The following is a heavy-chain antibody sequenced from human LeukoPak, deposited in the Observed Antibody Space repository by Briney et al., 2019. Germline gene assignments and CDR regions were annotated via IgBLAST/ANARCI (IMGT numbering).Heavy chain of an antibody. D-gene: IGHD3-16*02. CDR1: GFTFSSYG. Sequence: GGSLRLSCAASGFTFSSYGMHWVRQAPGKGLEWVAFIRYDGSNKYYADSVKGRFTISIDNSKNTLYLQMNSLRAEDTAVYYCAKDGPSYYDYVWGSYRVGYMDVWGKGTTVTISS. CDR3: AKDGPSYYDYVWGSYRVGYMDV. V-gene: IGHV3-30*02. CDR2: IRYDGSNK. J-gene: IGHJ6*03.